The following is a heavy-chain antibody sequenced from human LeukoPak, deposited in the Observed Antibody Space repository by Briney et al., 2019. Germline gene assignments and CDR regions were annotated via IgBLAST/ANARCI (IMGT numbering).Heavy chain of an antibody. CDR3: AKDFYDILTGYPYYFDY. Sequence: GGSLRLSCAASGFTFSSYGMHWVRQAPGKGLEWVADISYDGSNKYYADSVKGRFTISRDNYKNTLYLQMNSLRTEDTAVYYCAKDFYDILTGYPYYFDYWGQGTLVTVSS. J-gene: IGHJ4*02. V-gene: IGHV3-30*18. CDR1: GFTFSSYG. D-gene: IGHD3-9*01. CDR2: ISYDGSNK.